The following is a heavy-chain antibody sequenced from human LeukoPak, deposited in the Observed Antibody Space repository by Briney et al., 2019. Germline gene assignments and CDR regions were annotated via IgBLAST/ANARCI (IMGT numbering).Heavy chain of an antibody. CDR3: ANPHTAMVLGYYFDY. D-gene: IGHD5-18*01. Sequence: SGGSLRLSCAASGFTFSSYSMNWVRQAPGKGLEWVSSISSSSSYIYYADSVKGRFTISRDNAKNSLYLQMNSLRAEDTAVYYCANPHTAMVLGYYFDYWGQGTLVTVSS. V-gene: IGHV3-21*04. CDR1: GFTFSSYS. CDR2: ISSSSSYI. J-gene: IGHJ4*02.